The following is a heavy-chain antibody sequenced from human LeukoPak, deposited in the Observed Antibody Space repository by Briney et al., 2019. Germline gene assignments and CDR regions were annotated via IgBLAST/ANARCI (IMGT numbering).Heavy chain of an antibody. V-gene: IGHV6-1*01. J-gene: IGHJ6*02. CDR3: TSGAVAGTYYYYGMDV. CDR2: TYYRSKWYN. Sequence: SQTLSPTCAISGDSVSSNSAAWNWIRQSPSRGLEWLGRTYYRSKWYNDYAVSVKSRITINPDTSKNQFSLQLNSVTPEDTAVYYCTSGAVAGTYYYYGMDVWGQGTTVTVSS. CDR1: GDSVSSNSAA. D-gene: IGHD6-19*01.